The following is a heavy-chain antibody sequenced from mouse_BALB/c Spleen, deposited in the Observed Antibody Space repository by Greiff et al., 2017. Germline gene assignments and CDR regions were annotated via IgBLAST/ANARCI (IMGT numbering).Heavy chain of an antibody. CDR1: GFTFSSYG. CDR2: INSNGGST. CDR3: AREDYGDDMDY. V-gene: IGHV5-6-3*01. Sequence: EVQLVESGGGLVQPGGSLKLSCAASGFTFSSYGMAWVRQTPDKRLELVATINSNGGSTYYPDSVKGLFTISRDNAKNTLYLQLSSLKSEDTAMYYCAREDYGDDMDYWGEGTTVTVSS. D-gene: IGHD1-2*01. J-gene: IGHJ4*01.